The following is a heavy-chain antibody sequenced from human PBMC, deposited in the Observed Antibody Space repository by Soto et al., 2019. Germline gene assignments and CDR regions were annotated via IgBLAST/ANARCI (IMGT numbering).Heavy chain of an antibody. CDR1: GYTFTSYA. V-gene: IGHV1-3*01. J-gene: IGHJ3*02. CDR2: INAGNGNT. CDR3: ARDQRGDYGDPTRVKVFDI. D-gene: IGHD4-17*01. Sequence: ASVKVSCKASGYTFTSYAMHWVRQAPGQRLEWMGWINAGNGNTKYSQKFQGRVTITRDTSASTAYMELSSLRSEDTAVYYCARDQRGDYGDPTRVKVFDIWGQGTVVTVSS.